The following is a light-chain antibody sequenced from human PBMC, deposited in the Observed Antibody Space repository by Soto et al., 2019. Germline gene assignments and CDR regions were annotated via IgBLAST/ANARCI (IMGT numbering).Light chain of an antibody. V-gene: IGLV2-14*01. J-gene: IGLJ2*01. CDR2: EVS. CDR3: SSYTTSSTLVV. CDR1: SSDVADYNY. Sequence: QSALTQPASVSGSPGQSITISCTGTSSDVADYNYVSWYQQHPGKPPKLVIYEVSGRPSGISNRFSGSKSGNTASLTISGLQAEDEADYYCSSYTTSSTLVVFSGGTQLTVL.